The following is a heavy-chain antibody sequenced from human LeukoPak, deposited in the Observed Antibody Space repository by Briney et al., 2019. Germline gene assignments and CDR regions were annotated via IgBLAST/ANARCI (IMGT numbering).Heavy chain of an antibody. V-gene: IGHV3-30*02. J-gene: IGHJ4*02. Sequence: PGGSLRLSCAASGFTFSIYGMHWVRQAPGKGLEWVAFIRCEGSNKYYADSVKGRFTISRDNSKNTLYLQMNSLRAEDTAVYYCAKKSEIMVRGFMGIDYWGQGTLVTVSS. CDR3: AKKSEIMVRGFMGIDY. CDR2: IRCEGSNK. D-gene: IGHD3-10*01. CDR1: GFTFSIYG.